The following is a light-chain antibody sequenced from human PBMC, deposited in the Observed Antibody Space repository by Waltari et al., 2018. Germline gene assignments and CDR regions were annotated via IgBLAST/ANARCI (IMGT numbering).Light chain of an antibody. J-gene: IGLJ2*01. CDR2: GTS. V-gene: IGLV1-40*01. CDR1: GSNDRAGND. Sequence: QSVLTQPPPVSAAPGRRVTISCTGSGSNDRAGNDVLWYAQGPGKAPKLRIYGTSTRPLGFPDRYFGSQSGTSASLAITGLQAEDEADYYCQSYDTSLSVVFGGGTKLTVL. CDR3: QSYDTSLSVV.